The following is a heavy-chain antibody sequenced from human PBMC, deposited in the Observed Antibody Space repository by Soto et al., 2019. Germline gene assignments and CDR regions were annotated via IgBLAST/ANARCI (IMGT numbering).Heavy chain of an antibody. D-gene: IGHD6-25*01. J-gene: IGHJ5*02. CDR3: GSVRPSGYVLS. V-gene: IGHV4-59*01. CDR2: IYYSGST. Sequence: SETLSLTCTVSGGSISSYYWSWIRQPPGKGLEWIGYIYYSGSTNYNPSLKSRVTISVDTSKNQFSLKLSSVTAADTAFYYCGSVRPSGYVLSWRQGTLVTVSS. CDR1: GGSISSYY.